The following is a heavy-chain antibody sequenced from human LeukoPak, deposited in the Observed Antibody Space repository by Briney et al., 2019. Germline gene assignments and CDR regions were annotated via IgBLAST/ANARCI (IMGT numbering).Heavy chain of an antibody. V-gene: IGHV3-53*04. Sequence: GSLRLSFAASGFTVSTNCMTWVRPAPGKGLEWVSTIYSGGTTYYADSVMGRFTIARHNSRNTLYLQMNSLRAEDTAVYYCARVDTVMAYYFDLWGQGTLVTVSS. D-gene: IGHD5-18*01. CDR1: GFTVSTNC. J-gene: IGHJ4*02. CDR2: IYSGGTT. CDR3: ARVDTVMAYYFDL.